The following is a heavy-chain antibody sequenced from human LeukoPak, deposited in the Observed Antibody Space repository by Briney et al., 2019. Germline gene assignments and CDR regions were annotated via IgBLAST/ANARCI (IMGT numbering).Heavy chain of an antibody. J-gene: IGHJ4*02. CDR2: TYYRSKWYY. Sequence: SQTLSLTCAISGDSVSSNSAAWNWTRQSPSRGLEWLGRTYYRSKWYYDYAVAVKSRISINPDTSKNQFSLQLSSVTPEDTAVYYCARDKSSGRIVPLDYWGQGTLVTVSS. CDR1: GDSVSSNSAA. D-gene: IGHD6-19*01. V-gene: IGHV6-1*01. CDR3: ARDKSSGRIVPLDY.